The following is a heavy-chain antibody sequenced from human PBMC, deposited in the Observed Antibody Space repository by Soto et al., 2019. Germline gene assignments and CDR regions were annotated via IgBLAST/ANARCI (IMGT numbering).Heavy chain of an antibody. Sequence: PSETLSLTCTVSGGSISSSSYYWGWIRQPPGKGLEWIGSIYHSGSTYYNPSLKSRVTISVDTSKNQFSLKLSSVTAADTAVYYCARIITYYDKLTPEGLFDPWGQGTLVTVSS. CDR2: IYHSGST. D-gene: IGHD3-22*01. J-gene: IGHJ5*02. V-gene: IGHV4-39*01. CDR1: GGSISSSSYY. CDR3: ARIITYYDKLTPEGLFDP.